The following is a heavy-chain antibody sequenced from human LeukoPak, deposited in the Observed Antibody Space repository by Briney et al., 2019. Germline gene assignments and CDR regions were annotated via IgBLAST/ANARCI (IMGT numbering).Heavy chain of an antibody. Sequence: SETLSLTCSVSVVSMNGYYWSWLRQSAGNRLEWIGHVDSSGNTNYNPSLESRVTMSVDTSKNQFSLKLSSVTAADTAVYYCARPTDSGSYYNPLDYWGQGTLVTVSS. D-gene: IGHD3-10*01. V-gene: IGHV4-4*07. CDR1: VVSMNGYY. J-gene: IGHJ4*02. CDR2: VDSSGNT. CDR3: ARPTDSGSYYNPLDY.